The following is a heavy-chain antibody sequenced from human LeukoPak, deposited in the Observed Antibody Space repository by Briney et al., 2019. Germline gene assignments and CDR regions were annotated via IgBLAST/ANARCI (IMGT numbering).Heavy chain of an antibody. D-gene: IGHD6-13*01. V-gene: IGHV3-7*01. CDR1: GFTFSSFW. J-gene: IGHJ4*02. CDR3: ARGIWIPGADVSAADY. CDR2: IREDGSDK. Sequence: GGSLRLSCAASGFTFSSFWMNWVRQAPGKGLEWLANIREDGSDKYYVDSVKGRFTISRDNAKNSLYLQMNSLRAEHSAVYYCARGIWIPGADVSAADYWGQGTLVTVSS.